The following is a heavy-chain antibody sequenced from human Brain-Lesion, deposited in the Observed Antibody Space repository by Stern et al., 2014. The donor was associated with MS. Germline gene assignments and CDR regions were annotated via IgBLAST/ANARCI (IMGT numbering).Heavy chain of an antibody. CDR2: IFNSGST. Sequence: QVQLQESGPGLVKPSQTLSLSCTVSGGSISSGGYYWSWIRQPAGKGREWIGRIFNSGSTSYNPSLKSRGNIQIGKSKKQVSLRLTSMTAADTAVYYCARGRVVPGFQYYATDVWGQGTTVIVSS. CDR1: GGSISSGGYY. CDR3: ARGRVVPGFQYYATDV. D-gene: IGHD2-2*01. J-gene: IGHJ6*01. V-gene: IGHV4-61*02.